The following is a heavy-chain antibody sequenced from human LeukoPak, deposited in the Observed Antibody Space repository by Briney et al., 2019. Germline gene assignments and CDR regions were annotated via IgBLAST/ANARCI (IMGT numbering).Heavy chain of an antibody. J-gene: IGHJ4*02. CDR1: GASTASHY. D-gene: IGHD5-18*01. CDR3: ATIKRGSTYGYFDL. Sequence: YPSETLSLTCTVSGASTASHYWTWLRQPPGKELEWIAYMFDTVSTKSNPSLKSRLTLSVDTSKNQLSLKLSSVTGGDTAVYYCATIKRGSTYGYFDLWGKGIKVSVSS. V-gene: IGHV4-59*11. CDR2: MFDTVST.